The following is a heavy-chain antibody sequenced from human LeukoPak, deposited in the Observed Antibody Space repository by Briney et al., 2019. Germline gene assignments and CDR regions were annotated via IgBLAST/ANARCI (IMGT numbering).Heavy chain of an antibody. CDR1: GVTFSDQY. CDR2: GSGSGSTI. D-gene: IGHD3-3*01. V-gene: IGHV3-11*01. Sequence: GGSLCLFCAASGVTFSDQYMSWMRLPPGKWRLWVVYGSGSGSTIYYAASVRGRFTISRDNAKSSLYLQMNNPRAEDTSIYFCAREGIPIFGVANSNWFDPCGQGTQVTVSS. J-gene: IGHJ5*02. CDR3: AREGIPIFGVANSNWFDP.